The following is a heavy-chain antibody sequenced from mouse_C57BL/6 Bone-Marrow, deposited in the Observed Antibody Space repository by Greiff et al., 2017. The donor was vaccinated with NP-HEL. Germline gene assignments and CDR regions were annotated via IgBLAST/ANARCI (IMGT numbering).Heavy chain of an antibody. CDR2: IYPGSGST. CDR1: GYTFTSYW. Sequence: QVQLQQPGAELVKPGASVKMSCKASGYTFTSYWITWVKQRPGQGLEWIGDIYPGSGSTNSHEKFKSKATLTVDTSSSTAYMQLSSLTSEDSAVYYCAIPDYSKGYWYFDVWGTGTTVTVSS. J-gene: IGHJ1*03. V-gene: IGHV1-55*01. D-gene: IGHD2-5*01. CDR3: AIPDYSKGYWYFDV.